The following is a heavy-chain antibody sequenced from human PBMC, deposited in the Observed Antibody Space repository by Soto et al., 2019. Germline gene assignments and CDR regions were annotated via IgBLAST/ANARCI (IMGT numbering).Heavy chain of an antibody. D-gene: IGHD6-13*01. Sequence: QVTLKESGPVLVNPTETLTLTCTVSGFSLSNTGVGVSWIRRPPGKPLEWLAHVFSSDENSFSTYLMSRLTISKDTSKSQVVLTMANLDPVDTATYYCACHVKDHNVWYTLAYWGQGIPVTVSS. J-gene: IGHJ4*02. CDR3: ACHVKDHNVWYTLAY. V-gene: IGHV2-26*04. CDR1: GFSLSNTGVG. CDR2: VFSSDEN.